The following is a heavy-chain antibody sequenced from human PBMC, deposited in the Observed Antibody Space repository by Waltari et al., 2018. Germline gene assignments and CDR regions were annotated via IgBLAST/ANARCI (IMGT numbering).Heavy chain of an antibody. Sequence: QVQLQQWGAGLLKPSETLSLTCAVYGGSFSGYYWSWIRQPPGKVLEWIGEINQSGSTNYNPSLKSRVTISVDTSKNQFSLKLSSVTAADTAVYYCARVDWKYQLDTSNYYYYYMDVWGKGTTVTVSS. CDR3: ARVDWKYQLDTSNYYYYYMDV. V-gene: IGHV4-34*01. CDR1: GGSFSGYY. D-gene: IGHD2-2*01. J-gene: IGHJ6*03. CDR2: INQSGST.